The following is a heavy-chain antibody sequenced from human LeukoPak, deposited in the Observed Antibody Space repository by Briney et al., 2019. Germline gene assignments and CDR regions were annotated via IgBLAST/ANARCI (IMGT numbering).Heavy chain of an antibody. Sequence: PSETLSLTCALYGGSFSGYYWSGIRQPPGKGLEWIGKIYNSGSTNYNPSLKSRVTISVDTPKNQFPLKLISVTAADTAVYYCARGGYCSGGSCYPPNFDYWGQGTLVTVSS. CDR2: IYNSGST. CDR3: ARGGYCSGGSCYPPNFDY. V-gene: IGHV4-34*01. D-gene: IGHD2-15*01. CDR1: GGSFSGYY. J-gene: IGHJ4*02.